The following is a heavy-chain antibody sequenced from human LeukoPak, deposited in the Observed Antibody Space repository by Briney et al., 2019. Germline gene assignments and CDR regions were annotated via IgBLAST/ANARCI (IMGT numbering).Heavy chain of an antibody. CDR1: GFTFSSYA. CDR3: AKLLGYCSSTSCPPSSIDY. CDR2: ISGSGGST. J-gene: IGHJ4*02. D-gene: IGHD2-2*01. Sequence: GGSLRLSCAASGFTFSSYAMGWVRQAPGKGLEWVSAISGSGGSTYYADSVKGRFTISRDNSKNTLYLQMNSLRAEDTAVYYCAKLLGYCSSTSCPPSSIDYWGQGTLVTVSS. V-gene: IGHV3-23*01.